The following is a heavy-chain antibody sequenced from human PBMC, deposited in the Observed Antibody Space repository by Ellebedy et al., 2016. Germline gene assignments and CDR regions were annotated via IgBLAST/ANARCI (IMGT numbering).Heavy chain of an antibody. CDR1: GGSISSGSYY. Sequence: SETLSLTXTVSGGSISSGSYYWSWIRQPAGKGLEWIGRIYTSGSTNYNPSLKSRVTMSVDTSKNQFSLKLSSVTAADTAVYYCARENYMDVWGKGTTVTVSS. CDR2: IYTSGST. V-gene: IGHV4-61*02. CDR3: ARENYMDV. J-gene: IGHJ6*03.